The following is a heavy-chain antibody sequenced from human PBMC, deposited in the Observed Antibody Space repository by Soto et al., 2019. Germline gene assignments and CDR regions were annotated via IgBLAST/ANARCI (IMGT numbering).Heavy chain of an antibody. V-gene: IGHV1-46*01. CDR2: INPSGGST. J-gene: IGHJ6*02. CDR1: GYTFTSYY. D-gene: IGHD3-3*01. CDR3: ARERLVLRFLEWFEEKLYGMDV. Sequence: GASVKVSCKASGYTFTSYYMHWVRQAPGQGLEWMGIINPSGGSTSYAQKFQGRVTMTRDTSTSTVYMELSSLRSEDTAVYYCARERLVLRFLEWFEEKLYGMDVWGQGTTVTVSS.